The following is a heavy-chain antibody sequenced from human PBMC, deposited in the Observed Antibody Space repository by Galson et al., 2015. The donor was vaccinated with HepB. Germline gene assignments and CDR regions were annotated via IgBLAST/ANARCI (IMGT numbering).Heavy chain of an antibody. J-gene: IGHJ3*02. CDR1: GGTFSSYA. D-gene: IGHD3-22*01. V-gene: IGHV1-69*13. CDR3: ARAYNKINLHPPVNYDSSGSHAFDI. CDR2: VIPIFGTA. Sequence: SVKVSCKASGGTFSSYAISWVRQAPGQGLEWMGGVIPIFGTANYAQKFQGRVTITADESTSTAYMELSSLRSEDTAVYYCARAYNKINLHPPVNYDSSGSHAFDIWGQGTMVTVSS.